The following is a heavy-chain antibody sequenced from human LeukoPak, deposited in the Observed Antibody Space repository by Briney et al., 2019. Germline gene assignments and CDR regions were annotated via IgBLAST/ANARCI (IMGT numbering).Heavy chain of an antibody. D-gene: IGHD3-16*02. CDR1: GYTFTSYD. CDR3: ARHELSANFDY. CDR2: MNPNSGNT. Sequence: SSVNVSCKASGYTFTSYDINWVRQATGQGLEWMGWMNPNSGNTGYAQEFQGRVTMTRNTSISTAYMELSSLRSEDTAVYYCARHELSANFDYWGQGTLVTVSS. V-gene: IGHV1-8*01. J-gene: IGHJ4*02.